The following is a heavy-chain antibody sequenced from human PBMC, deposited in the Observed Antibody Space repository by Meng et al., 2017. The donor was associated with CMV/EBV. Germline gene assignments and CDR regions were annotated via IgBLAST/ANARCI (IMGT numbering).Heavy chain of an antibody. CDR2: IYYSGST. CDR1: GGPISSSSYY. J-gene: IGHJ6*02. V-gene: IGHV4-39*01. CDR3: AAGDFWSGRDYYGMDV. D-gene: IGHD3-3*01. Sequence: SETLSLTCTVSGGPISSSSYYWGWIRQPPGKGLEWIGSIYYSGSTYYNPSLKSRVTISVDTSKNQFSLKLSSVTAADTAVYYCAAGDFWSGRDYYGMDVWGQGTTVTVSS.